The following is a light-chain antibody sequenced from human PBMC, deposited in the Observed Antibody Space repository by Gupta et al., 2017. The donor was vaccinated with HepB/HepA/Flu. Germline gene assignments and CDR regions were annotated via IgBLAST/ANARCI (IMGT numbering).Light chain of an antibody. J-gene: IGKJ2*04. CDR3: QQRDSTPGS. V-gene: IGKV1-39*01. CDR2: AAS. Sequence: IQMTQSPSSLSASVGDRVTITCRASQRISSYLNWYQQKPGKAPKLLIYAASSLQSGVPSRFSGSGSGTDFTLTISSLQPEDFATYYCQQRDSTPGSFGQGTKVEIK. CDR1: QRISSY.